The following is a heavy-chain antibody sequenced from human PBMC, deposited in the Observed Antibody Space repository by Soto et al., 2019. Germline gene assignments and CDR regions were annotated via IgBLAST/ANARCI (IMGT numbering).Heavy chain of an antibody. CDR2: RYYSGSA. D-gene: IGHD3-10*01. J-gene: IGHJ4*02. CDR3: ERETQYFYGSGELDY. Sequence: PSETLSLTCTVSGGSISSGGYSWSWIRQHPGTGLEWIGYRYYSGSAYYNPSPKSRVTISVDTSKNQFFLKRGSVTAVDTAVYYCERETQYFYGSGELDYWGQGTLVTVSS. CDR1: GGSISSGGYS. V-gene: IGHV4-31*03.